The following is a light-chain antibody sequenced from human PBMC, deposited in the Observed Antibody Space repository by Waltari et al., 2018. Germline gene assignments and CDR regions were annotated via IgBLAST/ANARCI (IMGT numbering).Light chain of an antibody. V-gene: IGKV1D-12*01. CDR1: QDISNQ. Sequence: DIQMTQSPSSVSASVGDTVTINCRASQDISNQLTWYQQKPGQAPKFLSYEASTLECGVPYRFSGSGSGTDFTLTVRSLQPEDVATYYCQETNTFPITFGQGTRLEIK. CDR2: EAS. J-gene: IGKJ5*01. CDR3: QETNTFPIT.